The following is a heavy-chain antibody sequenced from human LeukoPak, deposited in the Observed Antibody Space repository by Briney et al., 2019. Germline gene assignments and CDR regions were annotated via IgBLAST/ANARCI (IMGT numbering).Heavy chain of an antibody. J-gene: IGHJ3*02. CDR3: TPHVDTAYRRAFDI. CDR2: IKSKTDGGTT. D-gene: IGHD5-18*01. CDR1: GFTFSNAW. V-gene: IGHV3-15*07. Sequence: PGGSLRLSCEASGFTFSNAWMNWVRQAPGKGLEWVGRIKSKTDGGTTDYAAPVKGRFTISRDDSKNTLYLQMNSLKTEDTAVYYCTPHVDTAYRRAFDIWGQGTMVTVSS.